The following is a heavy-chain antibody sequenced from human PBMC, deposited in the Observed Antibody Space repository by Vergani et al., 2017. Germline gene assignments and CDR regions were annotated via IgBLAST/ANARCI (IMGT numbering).Heavy chain of an antibody. CDR3: ARLXGRDSSGSKYFDY. Sequence: EVQLVQSGAEVKKPGESLKISCQISGYSFTNYWIGWVRQMPGKGLEWMGIIHPADSDTRYSPSFQGQVTISVGKSISTAYLQRSSLRASDSAMYYCARLXGRDSSGSKYFDYWGQGTLVTVSS. J-gene: IGHJ4*02. V-gene: IGHV5-51*01. D-gene: IGHD3-22*01. CDR1: GYSFTNYW. CDR2: IHPADSDT.